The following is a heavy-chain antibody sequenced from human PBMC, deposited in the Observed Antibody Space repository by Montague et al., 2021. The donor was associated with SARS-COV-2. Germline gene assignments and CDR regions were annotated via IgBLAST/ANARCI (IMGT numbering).Heavy chain of an antibody. CDR3: AHKLYGINRRWFDP. Sequence: PALVKPTQTLTLTCTFSGFSLTTRGVGVGWIRQPPEKALEWLALIYWDXAKHYSPSLKSRLTITKDTSKNQVVLTMTNMDPVDTATYYCAHKLYGINRRWFDPWGQGTLVTVSS. V-gene: IGHV2-5*02. J-gene: IGHJ5*02. D-gene: IGHD1-14*01. CDR2: IYWDXAK. CDR1: GFSLTTRGVG.